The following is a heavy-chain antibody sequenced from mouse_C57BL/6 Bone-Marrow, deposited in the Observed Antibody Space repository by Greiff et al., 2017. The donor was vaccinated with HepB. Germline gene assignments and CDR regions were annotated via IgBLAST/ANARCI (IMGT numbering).Heavy chain of an antibody. CDR1: GYTFTSYW. J-gene: IGHJ3*01. Sequence: EVQLQQSGTVLARPGASVKMSCKTSGYTFTSYWMHWVKQRPGQGLEWIGAIYPGNSDTSYNQKFKGKAKLTAGTSASTAYMELSSLTNEDSAVYYCTKESLYGYDGFAYWGQGTLVTVSA. D-gene: IGHD2-2*01. V-gene: IGHV1-5*01. CDR3: TKESLYGYDGFAY. CDR2: IYPGNSDT.